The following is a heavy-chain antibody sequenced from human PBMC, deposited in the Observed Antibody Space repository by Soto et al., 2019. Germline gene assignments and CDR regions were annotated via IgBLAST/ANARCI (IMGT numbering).Heavy chain of an antibody. D-gene: IGHD2-2*01. CDR2: ISGSGGST. Sequence: EVQLLESGGGLVQPGGSLRLSCAASGFTFSSYAMSWVRQAPGKGLEWVSAISGSGGSTYYADSVKGRFTISRDNSKNTLYLQMNSLRAEDTAVYYCAKGDCSSTSCYHLLKYSSSWYAHDYWGQGTLVTVSS. CDR3: AKGDCSSTSCYHLLKYSSSWYAHDY. V-gene: IGHV3-23*01. J-gene: IGHJ4*02. CDR1: GFTFSSYA.